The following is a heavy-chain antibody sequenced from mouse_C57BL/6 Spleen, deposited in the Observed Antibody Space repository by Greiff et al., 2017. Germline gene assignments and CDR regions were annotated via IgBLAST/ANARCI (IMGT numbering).Heavy chain of an antibody. CDR2: IYPRDGST. J-gene: IGHJ2*01. Sequence: VKLMESGPELVKPGASVKLSCKASGYTFTSYDINWVKQRPGQGLEWIGWIYPRDGSTKYNEKFKGKATLTVDTSSSTAYMELHSLTSEDSAVYFCARRGFITTVVAKEYYFDYWGQGTTLTVSS. D-gene: IGHD1-1*01. CDR3: ARRGFITTVVAKEYYFDY. V-gene: IGHV1-85*01. CDR1: GYTFTSYD.